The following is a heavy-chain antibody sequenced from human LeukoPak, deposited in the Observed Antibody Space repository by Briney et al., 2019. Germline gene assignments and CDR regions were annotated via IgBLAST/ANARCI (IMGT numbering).Heavy chain of an antibody. CDR3: ATYGQVLLPFES. CDR1: GLTFSTFA. D-gene: IGHD2-8*02. V-gene: IGHV3-23*01. CDR2: IFPSGGEI. J-gene: IGHJ4*02. Sequence: GGSLRLSCAASGLTFSTFAMIWVRHPPGKGLEWVSSIFPSGGEIHYADSVRGRFTISRDNSKSTLSLQMNSLRAEDTAIYYCATYGQVLLPFESWGQGTLVTVSS.